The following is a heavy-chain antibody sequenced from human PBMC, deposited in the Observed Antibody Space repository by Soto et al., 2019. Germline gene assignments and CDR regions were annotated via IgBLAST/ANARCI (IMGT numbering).Heavy chain of an antibody. J-gene: IGHJ4*02. V-gene: IGHV3-23*01. CDR1: GFTFSSYA. D-gene: IGHD6-19*01. Sequence: GSLRLSCAASGFTFSSYAMSWVRQAPGKGLEWVSAISGSGGSTYYADSVKGRFTISRDNSKNTLYLQMNSLRAEDTAVYYCAKDPRYSSGWDVGYWGQGTLVTVSS. CDR3: AKDPRYSSGWDVGY. CDR2: ISGSGGST.